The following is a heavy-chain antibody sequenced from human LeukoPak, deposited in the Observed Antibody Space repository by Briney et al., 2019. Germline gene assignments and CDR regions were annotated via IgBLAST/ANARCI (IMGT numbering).Heavy chain of an antibody. V-gene: IGHV4-59*08. Sequence: SETLSLTCTVSGGSISSYYWSWIRQPPGKGLEWIGYIYYSGSTNYNPSLKSRVTISVDTSKNQFSLKLSSVTAADTAVYYCAGYEEQDDAFDIWGQGTMVTVSS. CDR1: GGSISSYY. D-gene: IGHD1-26*01. J-gene: IGHJ3*02. CDR2: IYYSGST. CDR3: AGYEEQDDAFDI.